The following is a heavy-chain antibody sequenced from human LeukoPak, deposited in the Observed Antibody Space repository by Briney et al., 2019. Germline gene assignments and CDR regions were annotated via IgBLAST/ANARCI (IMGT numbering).Heavy chain of an antibody. Sequence: SVKVSCKASGGTFSSYAISWVRQAPGQGLEWMGGIIPIFGTANYAQRFQGRVTITTDESTSTAYMELSSLRSEDTAVYYCARVGLRLGELSSLPIYYFDYWGQGTLVTVSS. CDR2: IIPIFGTA. D-gene: IGHD3-16*02. CDR1: GGTFSSYA. J-gene: IGHJ4*02. CDR3: ARVGLRLGELSSLPIYYFDY. V-gene: IGHV1-69*05.